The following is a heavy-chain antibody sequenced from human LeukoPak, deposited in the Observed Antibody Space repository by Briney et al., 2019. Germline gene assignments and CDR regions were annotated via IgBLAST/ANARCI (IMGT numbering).Heavy chain of an antibody. CDR2: FYTSGST. Sequence: TSETLSLTCTVSGVSISSYYWSWIRQPAGKGPEWIGRFYTSGSTNYNPSLKSRVTISVDTSKNQFSLKLSSVTAADTAVYYCARDNGSGSYYNLYFDYWGQGTLVTVSS. CDR3: ARDNGSGSYYNLYFDY. D-gene: IGHD3-10*01. V-gene: IGHV4-4*07. CDR1: GVSISSYY. J-gene: IGHJ4*02.